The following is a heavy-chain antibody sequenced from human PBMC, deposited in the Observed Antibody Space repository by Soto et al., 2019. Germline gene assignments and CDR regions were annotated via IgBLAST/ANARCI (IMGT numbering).Heavy chain of an antibody. CDR1: GYTFTSYA. CDR2: INAGNGNT. Sequence: ASVKVSCTASGYTFTSYAMHWVRQAPGQRLEWMGWINAGNGNTKYSQKFQGRVTITRDTSASTAYMELSSLRSEDAAVYYCARSIVVVTALDYWGQGTLVTVSS. V-gene: IGHV1-3*01. CDR3: ARSIVVVTALDY. J-gene: IGHJ4*02. D-gene: IGHD2-21*02.